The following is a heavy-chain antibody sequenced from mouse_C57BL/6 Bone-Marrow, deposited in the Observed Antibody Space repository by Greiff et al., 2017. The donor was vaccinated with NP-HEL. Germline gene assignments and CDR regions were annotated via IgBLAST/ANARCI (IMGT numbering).Heavy chain of an antibody. J-gene: IGHJ4*01. Sequence: EVKLMESGGDLVKPGGSLKLSCAASGFTFSSYGMSWVRQTPDKRLEWVATISSGGSYTYYPDSVKGRFTISRENAKNTLYLQMSSLKSEDTAMYYCARRGGGDYWGQGTSVTVSS. CDR2: ISSGGSYT. CDR3: ARRGGGDY. V-gene: IGHV5-6*02. CDR1: GFTFSSYG.